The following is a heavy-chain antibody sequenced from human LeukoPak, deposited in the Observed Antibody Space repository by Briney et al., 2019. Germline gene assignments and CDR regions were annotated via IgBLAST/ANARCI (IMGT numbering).Heavy chain of an antibody. D-gene: IGHD2-2*01. J-gene: IGHJ4*02. CDR1: GGTLSSYA. Sequence: SVKVSCKASGGTLSSYAISWVRQAPGQGLEWMGAIIPIFGTTNYAQKFQGRVTLTADDSTRTVYMEVSGLRSEDTAVYYCARAPSVTAPRDSDIVIIPAALDYWGQGTLVTVSS. V-gene: IGHV1-69*13. CDR2: IIPIFGTT. CDR3: ARAPSVTAPRDSDIVIIPAALDY.